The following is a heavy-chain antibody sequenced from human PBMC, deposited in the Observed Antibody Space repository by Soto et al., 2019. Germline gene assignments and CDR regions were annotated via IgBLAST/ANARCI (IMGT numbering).Heavy chain of an antibody. CDR2: ISYDGSNK. J-gene: IGHJ6*02. D-gene: IGHD2-2*03. Sequence: PGGSLRLSCAASGFTFSSYAMHWVRQAPGKGLEWVAVISYDGSNKYYADSVKGRFTISRDNSKTTLYLQMNSLRAEDTAVYYCARGGLDFVLVPAAHYYYYYGMDVWGQGTTVTVSS. V-gene: IGHV3-30-3*01. CDR3: ARGGLDFVLVPAAHYYYYYGMDV. CDR1: GFTFSSYA.